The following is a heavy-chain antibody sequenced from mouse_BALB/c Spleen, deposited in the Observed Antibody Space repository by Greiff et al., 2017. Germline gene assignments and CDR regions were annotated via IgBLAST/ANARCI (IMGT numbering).Heavy chain of an antibody. CDR2: ISDGGSYT. Sequence: EVQLVESGGGLVKPGGSLKLSCAASGFTFSDYYMYWVRQTPEKRLEWVATISDGGSYTYYPDSVKGRFTISRDNAKNNLYLQMSSLKSEDTAMYYCARDEKGLLRLFAYWGQGTLVTVSA. CDR1: GFTFSDYY. V-gene: IGHV5-4*02. CDR3: ARDEKGLLRLFAY. D-gene: IGHD1-1*01. J-gene: IGHJ3*01.